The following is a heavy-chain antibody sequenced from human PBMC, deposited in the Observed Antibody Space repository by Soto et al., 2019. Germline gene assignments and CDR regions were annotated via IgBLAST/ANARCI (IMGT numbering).Heavy chain of an antibody. V-gene: IGHV4-59*01. D-gene: IGHD3-22*01. CDR2: IYYSGST. CDR3: ARESKTYYDSSGYPD. J-gene: IGHJ4*02. CDR1: GGSSSSYY. Sequence: ETLSHTCTVSGGSSSSYYWSWIRQPPGKGLEWIGYIYYSGSTNYNPSLKSRVTISVDTSKNQFSLKLSSVTAADTAVYYCARESKTYYDSSGYPDWGQGTLLTVSS.